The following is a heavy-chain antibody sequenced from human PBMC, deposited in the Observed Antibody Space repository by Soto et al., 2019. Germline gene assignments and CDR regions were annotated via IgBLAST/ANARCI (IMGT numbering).Heavy chain of an antibody. V-gene: IGHV3-48*02. J-gene: IGHJ6*02. Sequence: PGGSLRLSCAASGFTFSSYSMNWVRQAPGKGLEWVSYISSSSSTVYYADSVKGRFTISRHNAKNSLYLQMNSLRDEDTAVYYCARDGDYGDEYGMDVWGQGTTVTVSS. CDR1: GFTFSSYS. D-gene: IGHD4-17*01. CDR2: ISSSSSTV. CDR3: ARDGDYGDEYGMDV.